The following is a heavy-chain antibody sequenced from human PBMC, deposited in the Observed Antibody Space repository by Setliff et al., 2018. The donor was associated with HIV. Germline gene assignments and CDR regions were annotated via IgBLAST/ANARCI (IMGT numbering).Heavy chain of an antibody. Sequence: ASVKVSCKASGGTFSSHATSWVRQAPGQGLEWMGGISPIFQIADYAQKFQGGLTITADKSTTTAYMELSSLTSEDTAIYYCARLGVGYSTSWEHHFDFWGQGTLVTVSS. V-gene: IGHV1-69*10. CDR3: ARLGVGYSTSWEHHFDF. J-gene: IGHJ4*02. CDR1: GGTFSSHA. CDR2: ISPIFQIA. D-gene: IGHD6-6*01.